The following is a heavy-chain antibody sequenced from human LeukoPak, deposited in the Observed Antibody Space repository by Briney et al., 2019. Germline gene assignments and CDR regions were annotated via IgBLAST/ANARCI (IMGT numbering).Heavy chain of an antibody. Sequence: SETLSLTCTVSGGYISSYYWSWIRQPPGKRLKWIGYIYTSGSTNYNPSLKSRVTISVDTSKNQFSLKLSSVTAADTAVYYCARRTSSGRYYYFDYWGQGTLVTVSS. D-gene: IGHD1-26*01. V-gene: IGHV4-4*09. CDR3: ARRTSSGRYYYFDY. J-gene: IGHJ4*02. CDR2: IYTSGST. CDR1: GGYISSYY.